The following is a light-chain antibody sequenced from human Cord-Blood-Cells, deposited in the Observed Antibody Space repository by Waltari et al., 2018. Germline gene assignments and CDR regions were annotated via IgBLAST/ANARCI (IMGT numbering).Light chain of an antibody. J-gene: IGLJ1*01. Sequence: QSALTQPASVSGSPGPSITISCNGTSSYVGGYNYVSWYQQHPGKAPKPMIYDVSKRPSGVSNRFSVAKSGNTASLTISGLQAEDEADYYCSSYTSSSTYVFGTGTKVTVL. CDR1: SSYVGGYNY. CDR2: DVS. V-gene: IGLV2-14*01. CDR3: SSYTSSSTYV.